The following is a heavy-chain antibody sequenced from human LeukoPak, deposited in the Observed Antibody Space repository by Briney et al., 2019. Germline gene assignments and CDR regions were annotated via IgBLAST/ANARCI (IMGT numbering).Heavy chain of an antibody. CDR1: GFTFSTFG. J-gene: IGHJ6*03. Sequence: GGSLRLSCATSGFTFSTFGMHWVRQAPGKGLEWVALIWYDGANTYYADSVKGRFTISRDNSKNTLFLQMNSLRAEDTAVYYCAKESTGYSSDYSYSYYCIDVWGKGTTVTVSS. D-gene: IGHD5-18*01. CDR2: IWYDGANT. CDR3: AKESTGYSSDYSYSYYCIDV. V-gene: IGHV3-33*06.